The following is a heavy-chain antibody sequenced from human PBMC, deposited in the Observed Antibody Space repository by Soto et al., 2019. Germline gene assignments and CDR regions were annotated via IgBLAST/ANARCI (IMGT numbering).Heavy chain of an antibody. CDR1: GFSLTTRGVG. V-gene: IGHV2-5*02. D-gene: IGHD3-16*01. CDR2: IYWDDDK. CDR3: AHIPNYYQYDWFDP. Sequence: QITLKESGPTLVKPTQTLTLTCTFSGFSLTTRGVGVGWIRQPPGKALECLALIYWDDDKRYSPSLQSRLSITKDTSKHQVVLTMPNVDPVDTATDYCAHIPNYYQYDWFDPGGQGTLVSVSS. J-gene: IGHJ5*02.